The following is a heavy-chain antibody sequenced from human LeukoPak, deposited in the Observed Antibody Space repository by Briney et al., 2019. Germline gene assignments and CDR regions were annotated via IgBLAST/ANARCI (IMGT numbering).Heavy chain of an antibody. CDR3: AREEALNV. CDR2: INHSGST. V-gene: IGHV4-34*01. J-gene: IGHJ6*04. Sequence: SETLSLTCAVYGGSFSGYYWSWIRQPPGKGLEWIGEINHSGSTNYNPSLKSRVTILVDTSKNQFSVNTSFVTAADTAVYYCAREEALNVWGKGTTVTVSS. CDR1: GGSFSGYY.